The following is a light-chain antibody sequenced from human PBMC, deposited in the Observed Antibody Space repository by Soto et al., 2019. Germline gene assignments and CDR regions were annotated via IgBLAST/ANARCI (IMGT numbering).Light chain of an antibody. V-gene: IGKV3-11*01. Sequence: ETVLTQSPATLSLSPGEGATLSCRASQSVGSALAWYQQKPGQAPRLLIHDVSIRATGVPARFSGSGSGTGFTLTISNLESEDFAVYYWHHRSSWPATFGQGTKVEI. CDR3: HHRSSWPAT. CDR2: DVS. CDR1: QSVGSA. J-gene: IGKJ1*01.